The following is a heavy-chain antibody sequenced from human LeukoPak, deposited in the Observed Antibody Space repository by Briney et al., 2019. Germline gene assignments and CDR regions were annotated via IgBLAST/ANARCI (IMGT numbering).Heavy chain of an antibody. V-gene: IGHV3-23*01. D-gene: IGHD1-14*01. J-gene: IGHJ6*02. Sequence: GGSLRVSCEASGFTFNKFAMSWVRQAPGKGPEWVSAIGSSGATTFYADSVKGRCTISRDNSKNTVYLEMNSLRAEDTAIYYCAKVSVGPQSRPTHVARYYGMDVWGQGTTVTVSS. CDR2: IGSSGATT. CDR3: AKVSVGPQSRPTHVARYYGMDV. CDR1: GFTFNKFA.